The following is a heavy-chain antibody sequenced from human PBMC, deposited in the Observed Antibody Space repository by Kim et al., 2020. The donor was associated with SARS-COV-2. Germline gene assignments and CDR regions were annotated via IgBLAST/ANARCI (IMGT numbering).Heavy chain of an antibody. V-gene: IGHV3-49*03. CDR3: SRIDGDLPDY. J-gene: IGHJ4*02. D-gene: IGHD4-17*01. CDR2: IRSKIYGGTT. CDR1: GFTFGDHA. Sequence: GGSLRLSCAASGFTFGDHAMSWFRQAPGKGLEWVGLIRSKIYGGTTEYAASVKGRFTISRDDSKSIAYLQMSSLKTEDTALYYCSRIDGDLPDYWGQGTL.